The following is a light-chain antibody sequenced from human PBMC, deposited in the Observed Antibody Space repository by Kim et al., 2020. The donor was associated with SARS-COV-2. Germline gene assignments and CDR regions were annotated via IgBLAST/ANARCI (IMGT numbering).Light chain of an antibody. CDR3: SAWDSRLSAWV. CDR2: RNN. J-gene: IGLJ3*02. CDR1: SNDVSNEG. Sequence: RQTATLTCTGTSNDVSNEGAAWLQQHQGHPPKRLSSRNNCRPSGISEGFSASRSGDTASLTITGLQPEDEADYYCSAWDSRLSAWVFGGGTKLTVL. V-gene: IGLV10-54*01.